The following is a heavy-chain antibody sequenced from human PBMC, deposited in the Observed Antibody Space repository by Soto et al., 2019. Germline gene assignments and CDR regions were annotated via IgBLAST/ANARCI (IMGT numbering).Heavy chain of an antibody. CDR1: GFTFSSYW. D-gene: IGHD6-13*01. CDR2: IKQDGSEK. Sequence: EVQLVESGGGLVQPGGSLRLSCAASGFTFSSYWMSWVRQAPVKGLEWVGNIKQDGSEKNYVDFVKGRFTISRDNAKNSLYLQMNSRGAEDTAVYYCARIASAGRGWDVWGQGTTVVVSS. J-gene: IGHJ6*02. V-gene: IGHV3-7*01. CDR3: ARIASAGRGWDV.